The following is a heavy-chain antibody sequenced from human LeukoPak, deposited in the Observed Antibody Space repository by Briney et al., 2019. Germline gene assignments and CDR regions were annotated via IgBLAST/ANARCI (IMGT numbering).Heavy chain of an antibody. Sequence: SVKVSCKASGYSFTSYGISWVRQAPGQGLEWMGGIIPIFGTANYAQKFQGRVTITADKSTSTAYMELSSLRSEDTAVYYCARGTKYQDVLLWFGELLPPVYFDYWGQGTLVTVSS. CDR1: GYSFTSYG. D-gene: IGHD3-10*01. V-gene: IGHV1-69*06. J-gene: IGHJ4*02. CDR2: IIPIFGTA. CDR3: ARGTKYQDVLLWFGELLPPVYFDY.